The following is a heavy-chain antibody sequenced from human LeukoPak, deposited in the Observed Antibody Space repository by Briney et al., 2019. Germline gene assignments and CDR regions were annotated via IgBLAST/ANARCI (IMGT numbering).Heavy chain of an antibody. CDR3: AKVLAADSSGWYWGAFDI. Sequence: SLRLSCAASGFTFDDYAMHWVRQAPGKGLEWVSGISWNSGSIGYADSVKGRFTISRDNAKNSLYLQMNSLRAEDMALYYCAKVLAADSSGWYWGAFDIWGQGTMVTVSS. D-gene: IGHD6-19*01. CDR1: GFTFDDYA. V-gene: IGHV3-9*03. J-gene: IGHJ3*02. CDR2: ISWNSGSI.